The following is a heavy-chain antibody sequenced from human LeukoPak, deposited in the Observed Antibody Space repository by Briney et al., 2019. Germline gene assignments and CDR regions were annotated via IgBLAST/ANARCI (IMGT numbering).Heavy chain of an antibody. CDR2: IIPIFGTA. Sequence: SVKVSCKASGGTFSSYAISWVRQPPGQGLEWMGGIIPIFGTANYAQKFQGRVTITTDESTSTAYMELSSLRSEDTAVYYCAITYYYDSSGYYPLDYWGQGTLVTVSS. CDR1: GGTFSSYA. J-gene: IGHJ4*02. CDR3: AITYYYDSSGYYPLDY. D-gene: IGHD3-22*01. V-gene: IGHV1-69*05.